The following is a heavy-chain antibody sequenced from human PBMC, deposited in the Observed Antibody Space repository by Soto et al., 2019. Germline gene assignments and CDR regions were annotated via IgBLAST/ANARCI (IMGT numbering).Heavy chain of an antibody. D-gene: IGHD3-3*01. J-gene: IGHJ5*02. V-gene: IGHV4-34*01. CDR2: INHSGST. Sequence: SETLSLTCAVYGGSFSGYYWSWIRQPPGKGLEWIGEINHSGSTNYNPSLKSRVTISVDTSKSQFSLKLSSVTAADTAVYYCARASRYYDFWSGSRIFDPWGQGTLVTVS. CDR1: GGSFSGYY. CDR3: ARASRYYDFWSGSRIFDP.